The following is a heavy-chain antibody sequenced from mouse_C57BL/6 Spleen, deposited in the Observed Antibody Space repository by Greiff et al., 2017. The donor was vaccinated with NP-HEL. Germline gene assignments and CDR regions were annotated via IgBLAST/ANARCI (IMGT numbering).Heavy chain of an antibody. D-gene: IGHD4-1*01. CDR2: IYPGSGNT. V-gene: IGHV1-66*01. Sequence: VQLQQSGPELVKPGASVKISCKASGYSFTSYYIHWVKQRPGQGLEWIGWIYPGSGNTKYNEKFKGKATLTADTSSSTAYMQLSSLTSEDSAVYYCARGANWSYYFDYWGQGTTLTVSS. J-gene: IGHJ2*01. CDR3: ARGANWSYYFDY. CDR1: GYSFTSYY.